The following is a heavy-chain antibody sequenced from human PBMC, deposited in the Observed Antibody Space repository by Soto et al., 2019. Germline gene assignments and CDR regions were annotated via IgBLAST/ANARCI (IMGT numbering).Heavy chain of an antibody. Sequence: GGSLRLSCAASGFTFSNYAMNWVRQAPGKGLEWVSAISGSGGSTYYADSVKGRFTISRDNSKNTLYVQMNSLRAEDTAVYYCTKNALQGAEAGPNWFDPWGQGTLATVSS. J-gene: IGHJ5*02. CDR2: ISGSGGST. D-gene: IGHD6-19*01. CDR3: TKNALQGAEAGPNWFDP. CDR1: GFTFSNYA. V-gene: IGHV3-23*01.